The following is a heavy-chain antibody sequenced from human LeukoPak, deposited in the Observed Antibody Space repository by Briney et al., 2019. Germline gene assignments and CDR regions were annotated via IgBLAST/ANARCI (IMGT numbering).Heavy chain of an antibody. CDR3: ASTPTNSGSGYDAFDI. CDR1: GGSFSGYY. D-gene: IGHD1-26*01. V-gene: IGHV4-34*01. CDR2: INHSGST. Sequence: SETLSLTCAVYGGSFSGYYWSWIRQPPGKGLEWIGEINHSGSTNYNPSLKSRVTISVDTSKNQFSLKLSSVTAADTAVYYCASTPTNSGSGYDAFDIWGQGTMVTVSS. J-gene: IGHJ3*02.